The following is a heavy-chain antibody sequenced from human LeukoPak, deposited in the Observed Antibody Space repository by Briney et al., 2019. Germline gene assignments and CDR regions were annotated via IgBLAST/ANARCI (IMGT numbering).Heavy chain of an antibody. D-gene: IGHD3-22*01. Sequence: GGSLRLSCAASGFTVSSNYMSWARQAPGKGLEWVSYISSSSSTMYYADPVKGRFSISRDNAKNSLYLQMNSLRAEDTAVYYCARDHHRRLDDSQARDTFDIWGQGTMVTVSS. J-gene: IGHJ3*02. CDR2: ISSSSSTM. CDR3: ARDHHRRLDDSQARDTFDI. CDR1: GFTVSSNY. V-gene: IGHV3-48*01.